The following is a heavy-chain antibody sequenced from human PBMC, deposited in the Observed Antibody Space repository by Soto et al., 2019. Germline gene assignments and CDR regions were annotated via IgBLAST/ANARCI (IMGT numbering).Heavy chain of an antibody. CDR1: GGSISSGDYY. CDR2: IYNSGNT. J-gene: IGHJ4*02. D-gene: IGHD2-21*02. V-gene: IGHV4-31*03. CDR3: ASQVTFAFDY. Sequence: QVQLQESGPGLVKPSQTLSLTCTVSGGSISSGDYYWTWIRQLPGKGLEWIGYIYNSGNTQYNPSRRTRVTISIDPSTNLYALILASVTAADTAVYYCASQVTFAFDYWGQGTLVNVSS.